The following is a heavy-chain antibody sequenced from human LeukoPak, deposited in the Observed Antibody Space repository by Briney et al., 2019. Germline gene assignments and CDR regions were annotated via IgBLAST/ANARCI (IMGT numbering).Heavy chain of an antibody. CDR2: INPNSGGT. CDR1: GYTXTGYY. J-gene: IGHJ4*02. D-gene: IGHD4-17*01. Sequence: GASVKVSCKASGYTXTGYYMHGVRQAPGQGLEWMGWINPNSGGTNYAQKFQGRVTMTRDTSISTAYMELTRLRDDDTAVYYCASDYGDYFDYWGQGTLVTVSS. CDR3: ASDYGDYFDY. V-gene: IGHV1-2*02.